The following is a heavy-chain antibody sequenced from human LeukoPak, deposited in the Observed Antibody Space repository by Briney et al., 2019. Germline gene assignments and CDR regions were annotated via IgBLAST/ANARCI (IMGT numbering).Heavy chain of an antibody. CDR2: ISGSGGST. V-gene: IGHV3-23*01. J-gene: IGHJ4*02. CDR3: AKVEQWFGFY. D-gene: IGHD3-10*01. Sequence: GGSLRLSCAASGFTFSSYAMSWVRQAPGRGLEWVSAISGSGGSTYYADSVKGRFTISRDNSKNTLYLQMNSLRAEDTAVYYRAKVEQWFGFYWGQGTLVTVSS. CDR1: GFTFSSYA.